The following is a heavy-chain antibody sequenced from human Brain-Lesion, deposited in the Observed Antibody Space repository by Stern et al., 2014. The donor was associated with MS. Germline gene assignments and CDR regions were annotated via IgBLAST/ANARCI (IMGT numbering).Heavy chain of an antibody. CDR1: GGSVSSGGYF. V-gene: IGHV4-31*03. Sequence: QVQLVESGPGLVKPLQTLSLTCTVSGGSVSSGGYFWNRIRPHPGKGLEWIGNVYYSGSIAYHPPLKRRLNTSVDTSKNQFSLRLRSVTAADTAVYYCARNPALWYFDLWGRGTLAAVSS. CDR2: VYYSGSI. J-gene: IGHJ2*01. CDR3: ARNPALWYFDL. D-gene: IGHD3-3*02.